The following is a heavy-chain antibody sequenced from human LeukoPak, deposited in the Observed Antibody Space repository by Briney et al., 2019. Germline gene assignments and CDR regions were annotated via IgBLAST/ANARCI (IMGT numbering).Heavy chain of an antibody. Sequence: GESLKISCKGSGYRFTNYWIGWVRQIPGKGLELMGSIYPGDSDTRYSPSLQGQVTISAGKSTTTAYLQWSSLKASDTAKYYCTRQGVYYSDSSAYYYWGQGTLVTVSS. CDR2: IYPGDSDT. CDR3: TRQGVYYSDSSAYYY. J-gene: IGHJ4*02. D-gene: IGHD3-22*01. V-gene: IGHV5-51*01. CDR1: GYRFTNYW.